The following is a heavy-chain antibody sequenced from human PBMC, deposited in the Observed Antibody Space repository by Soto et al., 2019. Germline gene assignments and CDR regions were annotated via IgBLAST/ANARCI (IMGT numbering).Heavy chain of an antibody. J-gene: IGHJ4*02. CDR3: AKDLGGDSAFDY. D-gene: IGHD2-21*02. V-gene: IGHV3-30*18. CDR2: ISYDGSNK. CDR1: GFTFSSYG. Sequence: QVQLVESGGGVVQPGRSLRLSCAASGFTFSSYGMHWVRQAPGKGLEWVAVISYDGSNKYYAESVKGRFTISRDNSKNTLYLQMNSLRAEDTAVYYCAKDLGGDSAFDYWGQGTLVTVSS.